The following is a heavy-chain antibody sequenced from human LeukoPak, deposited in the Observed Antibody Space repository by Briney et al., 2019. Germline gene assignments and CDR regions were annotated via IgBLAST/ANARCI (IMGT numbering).Heavy chain of an antibody. Sequence: GESLKISCKASGDDFSNHWIAWVRQMPGKGLEWMGFVYPGDSDTRYSPSFQGQVTISADKSTSTAYLEWSSLKASDSAMYYCARRADSSGMDVWGLGTTVTVSS. CDR1: GDDFSNHW. V-gene: IGHV5-51*01. CDR3: ARRADSSGMDV. CDR2: VYPGDSDT. J-gene: IGHJ6*02.